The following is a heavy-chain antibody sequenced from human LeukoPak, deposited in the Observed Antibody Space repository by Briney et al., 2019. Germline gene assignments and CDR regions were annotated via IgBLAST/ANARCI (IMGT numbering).Heavy chain of an antibody. Sequence: SETLSLTCSVSGGPMRNHFWSWIRQPAGKGLEWIGRCFDSGNINNNPSHKSRVTISIDKSNNKCSLKLTSVTAADTAVYYCAREGAGTGWSYQHMDVWGKGTSVTVSS. CDR3: AREGAGTGWSYQHMDV. CDR2: CFDSGNI. V-gene: IGHV4-4*07. CDR1: GGPMRNHF. J-gene: IGHJ6*03. D-gene: IGHD6-19*01.